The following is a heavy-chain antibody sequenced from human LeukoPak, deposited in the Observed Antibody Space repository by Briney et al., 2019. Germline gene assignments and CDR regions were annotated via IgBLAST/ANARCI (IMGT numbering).Heavy chain of an antibody. CDR2: IYPRDGST. Sequence: GASVKVSCKAPGYTFTSYGINWVRQAPGQGLEWMGMIYPRDGSTSYAQKFQGRVTVTRDTSTSTVHMELSGLRSEDTAVYYCARDQEGFDYWGQGTLVTVSS. V-gene: IGHV1-46*01. CDR3: ARDQEGFDY. J-gene: IGHJ4*02. CDR1: GYTFTSYG.